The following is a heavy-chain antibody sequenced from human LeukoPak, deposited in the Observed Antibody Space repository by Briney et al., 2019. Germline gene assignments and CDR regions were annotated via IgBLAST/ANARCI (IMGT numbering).Heavy chain of an antibody. Sequence: ASVKVSCKASGYTFTRYAINWLRQAPGQGLEWMGWINMYTANPAYAQGFTERFVFSLDTSVATAYLQISNLKTEDTAVYYCARHDNDDDFDYWGQGTLVTVSS. D-gene: IGHD3-16*01. CDR2: INMYTANP. CDR3: ARHDNDDDFDY. CDR1: GYTFTRYA. J-gene: IGHJ4*02. V-gene: IGHV7-4-1*02.